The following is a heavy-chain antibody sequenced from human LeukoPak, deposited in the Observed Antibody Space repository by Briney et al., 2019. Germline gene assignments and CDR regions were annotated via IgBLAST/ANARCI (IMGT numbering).Heavy chain of an antibody. Sequence: SETLSLTCSVSGASITSYYWSWIRQPPGKGLEWIGYVQYRGSTNYNPSLKSRVTMSIDMSKNQFPLNLSSVTAADTAVYYCARDKGMPSGAFDYWGQGTLVTVSS. CDR3: ARDKGMPSGAFDY. CDR1: GASITSYY. CDR2: VQYRGST. V-gene: IGHV4-59*12. D-gene: IGHD1-26*01. J-gene: IGHJ4*02.